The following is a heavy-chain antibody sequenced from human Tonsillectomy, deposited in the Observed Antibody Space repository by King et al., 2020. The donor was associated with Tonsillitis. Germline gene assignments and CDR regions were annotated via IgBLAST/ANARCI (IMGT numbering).Heavy chain of an antibody. CDR3: AKCPYDCWSGGRYDAVDV. D-gene: IGHD3-3*01. J-gene: IGHJ6*02. Sequence: VQLVESGGGLVQPGGSLRLSCAASGFTFSTYAMTWVRQAPGKGLEWVSVMSGAGARTYHADSVKGRFTISRDNSKSTLYLQMDSLRAEDTAVYYCAKCPYDCWSGGRYDAVDVWGQGTTVTVSS. CDR2: MSGAGART. V-gene: IGHV3-23*04. CDR1: GFTFSTYA.